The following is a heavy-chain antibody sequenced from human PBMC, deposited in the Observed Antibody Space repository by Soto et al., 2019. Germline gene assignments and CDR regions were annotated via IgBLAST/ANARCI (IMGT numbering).Heavy chain of an antibody. CDR1: GGSISSYY. CDR2: IYYSGST. V-gene: IGHV4-59*08. CDR3: ARAKAPLYSSSWYWFDP. J-gene: IGHJ5*02. Sequence: QVQLQESGPGLVKPSETLSLTCTVSGGSISSYYWSWIRQPPGKGLEWIGYIYYSGSTNYNPSLKSRVTISVDTSKNQFSLKLSSVTAADTAVYYCARAKAPLYSSSWYWFDPWSQGTLVTVSS. D-gene: IGHD6-13*01.